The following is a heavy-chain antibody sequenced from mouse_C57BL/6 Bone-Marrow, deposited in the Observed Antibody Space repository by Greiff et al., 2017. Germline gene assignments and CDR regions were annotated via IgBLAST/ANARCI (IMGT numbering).Heavy chain of an antibody. CDR2: ISSGGSYT. Sequence: EVQRVESGGDLVKPGGSLKLSCAASGFTFSSYGMSWVRQTPDKRLEWVATISSGGSYTYYPDSVKGRFTISRDNAKNTLYLQMSSLKSEDTAMYYCARRPLTGAGAMDYWGQGTSVTVSS. CDR1: GFTFSSYG. D-gene: IGHD4-1*01. V-gene: IGHV5-6*01. CDR3: ARRPLTGAGAMDY. J-gene: IGHJ4*01.